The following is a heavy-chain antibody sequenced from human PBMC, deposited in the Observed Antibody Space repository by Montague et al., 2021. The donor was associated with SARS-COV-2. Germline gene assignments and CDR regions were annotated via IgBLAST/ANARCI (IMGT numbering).Heavy chain of an antibody. CDR1: GGSVSSGDYS. D-gene: IGHD3-10*01. J-gene: IGHJ6*02. Sequence: TLSLTCVVSGGSVSSGDYSWSWIRQSPGKGLEWIGYIYQSGSAYYXPSLKSRVTISIDTSNNQFSLNLRSVTAADTGLYYCARGTRMYGMDFWGQGATVTVSS. CDR2: IYQSGSA. CDR3: ARGTRMYGMDF. V-gene: IGHV4-30-2*06.